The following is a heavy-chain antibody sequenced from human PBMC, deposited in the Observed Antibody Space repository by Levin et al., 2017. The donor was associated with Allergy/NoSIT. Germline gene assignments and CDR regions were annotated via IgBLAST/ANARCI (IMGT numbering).Heavy chain of an antibody. CDR3: ARGGADMITFGGVIVRYPHNY. J-gene: IGHJ4*02. Sequence: ASVKVSCKASGYTFTSYAMHWVRQAPGQRLEWMGWINAGNGNTKYSQKFQGRVTITRDTSASTAYMELSSLRSEDTAVYYCARGGADMITFGGVIVRYPHNYWGQGTLVTVSS. CDR2: INAGNGNT. CDR1: GYTFTSYA. D-gene: IGHD3-16*02. V-gene: IGHV1-3*01.